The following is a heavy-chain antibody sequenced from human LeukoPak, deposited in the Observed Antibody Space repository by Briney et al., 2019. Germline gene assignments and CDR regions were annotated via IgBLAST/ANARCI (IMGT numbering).Heavy chain of an antibody. CDR1: GYSISSGYY. CDR2: INHSGST. Sequence: SETLSLTCTVSGYSISSGYYWSWIRQPPGKGLEWIGEINHSGSTNYNPSLKSRVTISVDTSKNQFSLKLSSVTAADTAVYYCARGRRITMVRGVRAGYNWFDPWGQGTLVTVSS. J-gene: IGHJ5*02. D-gene: IGHD3-10*01. CDR3: ARGRRITMVRGVRAGYNWFDP. V-gene: IGHV4-34*01.